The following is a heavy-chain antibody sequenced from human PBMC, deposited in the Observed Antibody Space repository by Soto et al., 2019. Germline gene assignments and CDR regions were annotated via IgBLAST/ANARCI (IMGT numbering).Heavy chain of an antibody. J-gene: IGHJ5*02. CDR1: GGSFSGYY. D-gene: IGHD2-15*01. CDR2: INHSGST. Sequence: SETLSLTCAVYGGSFSGYYWSWIRQPPGKGLEWMGEINHSGSTNYNPSLKSRVTISVDTSKNQFSLKLRSVTAADTAVYYCAREPLTYCSGGSCYSSGVWFDPWGQGTLVTVSS. V-gene: IGHV4-34*01. CDR3: AREPLTYCSGGSCYSSGVWFDP.